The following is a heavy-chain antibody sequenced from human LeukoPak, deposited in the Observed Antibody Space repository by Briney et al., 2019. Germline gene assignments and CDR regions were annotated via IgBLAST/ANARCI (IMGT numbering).Heavy chain of an antibody. Sequence: ASVKVSCKASGYTFTGYYMHWVRQAPGQGLEWMGWINPNSGGTNYAQKFQGRVTMTRDTSISTAYMELSRLRSDDTAVYYCARPLAIYCSGGSCYYFDYWGQGTLVTVSS. CDR1: GYTFTGYY. CDR3: ARPLAIYCSGGSCYYFDY. V-gene: IGHV1-2*02. J-gene: IGHJ4*02. D-gene: IGHD2-15*01. CDR2: INPNSGGT.